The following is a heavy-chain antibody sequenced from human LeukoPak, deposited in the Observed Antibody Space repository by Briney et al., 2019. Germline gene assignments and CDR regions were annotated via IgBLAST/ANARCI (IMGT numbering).Heavy chain of an antibody. D-gene: IGHD6-13*01. CDR3: ARRKIIAAAGRRPIAPYYFDY. Sequence: PSETPSLTCAVYGGSFSGYYWSWIRQPPGKGLEWIGEINHSGSTNYNPSLKSRVTISVDTSKNQFSLKLSSVTAADTAVYYCARRKIIAAAGRRPIAPYYFDYWGQGTLVTVSS. CDR1: GGSFSGYY. CDR2: INHSGST. J-gene: IGHJ4*02. V-gene: IGHV4-34*01.